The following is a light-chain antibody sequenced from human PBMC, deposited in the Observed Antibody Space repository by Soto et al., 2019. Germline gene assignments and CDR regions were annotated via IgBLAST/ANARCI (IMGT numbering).Light chain of an antibody. J-gene: IGLJ2*01. CDR2: DTN. V-gene: IGLV1-51*01. Sequence: QSVLTQPTSVSAAPGQKVTISCSGSGSNIGKNDVSWYLQLPGAAPTLLIYDTNKRPSGIPDRFSGSKSGTSATLGITALQTWDKDEYFCGPWDTRLSVVVFGRGTEHTVL. CDR1: GSNIGKND. CDR3: GPWDTRLSVVV.